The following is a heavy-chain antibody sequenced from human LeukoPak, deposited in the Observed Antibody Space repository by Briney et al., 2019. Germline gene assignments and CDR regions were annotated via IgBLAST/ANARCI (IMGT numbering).Heavy chain of an antibody. CDR3: AREVVGAGNFDY. Sequence: SETLSLTCTVSGYSISSGYYWGWIRQPPGKGLEWIGSINRSGSTYYNPSLKSRLTISVDTSKNQFSLKLSSVTAADTAVYYCAREVVGAGNFDYWGQGTLVTVSS. D-gene: IGHD1-26*01. V-gene: IGHV4-38-2*02. CDR2: INRSGST. J-gene: IGHJ4*02. CDR1: GYSISSGYY.